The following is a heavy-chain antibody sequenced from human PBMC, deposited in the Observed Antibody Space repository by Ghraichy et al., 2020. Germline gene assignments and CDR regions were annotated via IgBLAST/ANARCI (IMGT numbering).Heavy chain of an antibody. Sequence: SETLSLTCTVSGGSISSSRYYWGWIRQPPGKGLEWIGCIYFTGSNYYNPSLKSRVTISVDTSKNQFSLRLSSVTAADTAVYYCVRRTGWELRYFDYWGQGTLVTVSS. J-gene: IGHJ4*02. V-gene: IGHV4-39*01. CDR2: IYFTGSN. CDR1: GGSISSSRYY. CDR3: VRRTGWELRYFDY. D-gene: IGHD1-26*01.